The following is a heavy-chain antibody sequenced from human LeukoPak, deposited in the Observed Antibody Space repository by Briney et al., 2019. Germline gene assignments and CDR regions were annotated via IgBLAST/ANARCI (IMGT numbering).Heavy chain of an antibody. CDR2: IYYSGST. CDR3: ASALRVGDAFDI. V-gene: IGHV4-59*01. CDR1: GGSISSYY. Sequence: SETLSLTCTVSGGSISSYYWSWIRQPPGKGLEWIGYIYYSGSTNYNPSLKSRVTISVDTSKNQFSLKLSSVTAADTAVYYCASALRVGDAFDIWGQGTMVTVSS. D-gene: IGHD1-26*01. J-gene: IGHJ3*02.